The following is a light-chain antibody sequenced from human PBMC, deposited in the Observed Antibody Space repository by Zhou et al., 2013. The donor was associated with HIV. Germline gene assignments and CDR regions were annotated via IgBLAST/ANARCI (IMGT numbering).Light chain of an antibody. CDR3: QQYNSWPLT. V-gene: IGKV3-15*01. J-gene: IGKJ5*01. Sequence: EIVLMQSPGTLSLSPGARATLSCRARQSVPDRFVAWYQQKPGQAPRLLIYGGSTRAGDVADRFIGSGYRSEFTLTIGGLQSEDFALYFCQQYNSWPLTFGPGTRLEMK. CDR2: GGS. CDR1: QSVPDR.